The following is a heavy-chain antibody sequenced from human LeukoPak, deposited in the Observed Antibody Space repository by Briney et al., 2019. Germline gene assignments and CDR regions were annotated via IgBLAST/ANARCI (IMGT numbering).Heavy chain of an antibody. V-gene: IGHV3-30*04. CDR1: GFSFSGYA. CDR3: ARQEARNYYYEGLDY. D-gene: IGHD3-22*01. Sequence: GGSLRLSCVGSGFSFSGYAIHWVRQAPGKGLEWVALISYNGRRKEYADSVKGRFTIDSDNSKKTVYLQMNSLRPDDTAIYFCARQEARNYYYEGLDYWGPGNLVTVSS. J-gene: IGHJ4*02. CDR2: ISYNGRRK.